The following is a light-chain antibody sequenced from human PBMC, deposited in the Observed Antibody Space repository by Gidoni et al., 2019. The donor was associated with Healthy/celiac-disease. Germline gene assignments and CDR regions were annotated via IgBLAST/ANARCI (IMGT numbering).Light chain of an antibody. CDR3: QHYNNWPPLYT. CDR2: GAS. CDR1: QSVSSN. V-gene: IGKV3-15*01. Sequence: EIVMTQSPATLSVSPGERATLSCRASQSVSSNLAWYQRKPGQAPRLLIFGASSGSGTEFTLTVSSLQSEDFAVYYGQHYNNWPPLYTFGQGTRLEIK. J-gene: IGKJ2*01.